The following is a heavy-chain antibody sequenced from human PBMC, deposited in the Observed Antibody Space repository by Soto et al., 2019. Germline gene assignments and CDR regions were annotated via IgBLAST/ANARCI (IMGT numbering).Heavy chain of an antibody. CDR3: AKEFHSWNYFDY. Sequence: GGSLRLSCAASGFTFSSSGMHWVRQAPGKGLEWVAVISYDGSNKYYADSVKGRFTISRDNFRNTLYLQMNSLRAEDTAVYYCAKEFHSWNYFDYWGQGTLVTVSS. CDR2: ISYDGSNK. V-gene: IGHV3-30*18. J-gene: IGHJ4*02. CDR1: GFTFSSSG. D-gene: IGHD1-20*01.